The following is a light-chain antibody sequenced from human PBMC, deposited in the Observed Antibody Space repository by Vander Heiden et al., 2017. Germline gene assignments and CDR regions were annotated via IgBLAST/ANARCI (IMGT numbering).Light chain of an antibody. CDR2: KAS. V-gene: IGKV1-5*03. J-gene: IGKJ2*01. Sequence: DIQMTQSPSTLSASAGDRVTITCRASQSISIWLAWYQQKPGKAPNLLIYKASSLESGVPSRFSGSGSGTEFTLTISNLQPDDFATYYCQHYNNFPYTFGQGTKLEIK. CDR1: QSISIW. CDR3: QHYNNFPYT.